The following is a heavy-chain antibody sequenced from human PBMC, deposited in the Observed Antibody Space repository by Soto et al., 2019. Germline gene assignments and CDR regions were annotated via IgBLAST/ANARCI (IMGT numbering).Heavy chain of an antibody. CDR3: ATTREDIVVVPAVYYYYYYMDV. D-gene: IGHD2-2*01. CDR2: IYYSGST. V-gene: IGHV4-39*01. J-gene: IGHJ6*03. Sequence: SETLSLTCTVSGGSISSSSYYWGWIRQPPGKGLEWIGSIYYSGSTYYNPSLKSRVTISVDTSKNQFSLKLSSVTAADTAVYYCATTREDIVVVPAVYYYYYYMDVWGKGTTVT. CDR1: GGSISSSSYY.